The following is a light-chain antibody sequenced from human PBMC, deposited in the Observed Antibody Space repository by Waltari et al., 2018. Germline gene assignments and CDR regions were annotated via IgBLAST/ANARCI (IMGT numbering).Light chain of an antibody. V-gene: IGLV2-14*03. CDR2: DVS. CDR3: TSYTSRNALV. CDR1: SRDVGAYTY. Sequence: QSALTQPASVSGSPGQSVTIPCPGTSRDVGAYTYISWYQQHPGKVPKVMIFDVSNRPSGVSTRFSGSNSGNTASLTISGLQAEDEADYYCTSYTSRNALVFGSGTKVTVL. J-gene: IGLJ1*01.